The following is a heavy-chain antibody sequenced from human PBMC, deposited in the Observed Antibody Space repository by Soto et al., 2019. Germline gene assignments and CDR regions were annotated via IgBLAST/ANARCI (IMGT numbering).Heavy chain of an antibody. CDR2: IWYDGSNK. J-gene: IGHJ6*02. CDR1: GFTFSSYG. V-gene: IGHV3-33*01. Sequence: PGGSLRLSXAASGFTFSSYGMHWVRQAPGKGLEWVAVIWYDGSNKYYADSVKGRFTISRDNSKNTLYLQMNSLRAEDTAVYYCARDRGLGYDILTGYYINYGMDVWGQGTTVTVSS. CDR3: ARDRGLGYDILTGYYINYGMDV. D-gene: IGHD3-9*01.